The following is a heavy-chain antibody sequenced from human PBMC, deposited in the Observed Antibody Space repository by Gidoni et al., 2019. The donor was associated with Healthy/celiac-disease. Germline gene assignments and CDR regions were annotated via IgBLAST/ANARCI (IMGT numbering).Heavy chain of an antibody. V-gene: IGHV3-9*01. J-gene: IGHJ4*02. D-gene: IGHD1-26*01. CDR2: ISWSSGSI. Sequence: EVQLVESGGGLVQPGRSLRLSCAASGFTFDDYAMHWVRQAPGKGLEWVSGISWSSGSIGYADSVKGRFTISRDNAKNSLYLQMNSLRAEDTALYYCAKDHPKYDWELLFDYWGQGTLVTVSS. CDR1: GFTFDDYA. CDR3: AKDHPKYDWELLFDY.